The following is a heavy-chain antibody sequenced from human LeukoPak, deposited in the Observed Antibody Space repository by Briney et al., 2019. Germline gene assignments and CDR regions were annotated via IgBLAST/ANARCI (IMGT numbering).Heavy chain of an antibody. CDR3: ARAGVVTALSYYYYYMDV. V-gene: IGHV3-48*01. CDR2: ISSSSSTI. J-gene: IGHJ6*03. D-gene: IGHD2-21*02. Sequence: GGSLRLSCAASGFTFSSYSMNWVRQAPGKGLEWVSYISSSSSTIYYADSVKGRFTISRDNAKNSLYLQMNSLRAEDTAVYYCARAGVVTALSYYYYYMDVWGKGTTVTVSS. CDR1: GFTFSSYS.